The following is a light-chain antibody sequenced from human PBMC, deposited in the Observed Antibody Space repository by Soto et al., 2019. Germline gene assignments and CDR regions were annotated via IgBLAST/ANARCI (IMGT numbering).Light chain of an antibody. CDR2: GAS. CDR1: QSVSSN. V-gene: IGKV3-15*01. Sequence: EMVITQSPATLSVSPGERATLSCRASQSVSSNLAWYQQKPGQAPRLIVYGASSRATGIPARFSGSGSGTDFTLTISSLQSEDFAVYYCQQYNNWPPWTFGQGTKVDIK. CDR3: QQYNNWPPWT. J-gene: IGKJ1*01.